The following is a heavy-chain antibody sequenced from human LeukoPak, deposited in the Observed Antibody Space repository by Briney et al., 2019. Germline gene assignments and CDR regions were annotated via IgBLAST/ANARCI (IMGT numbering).Heavy chain of an antibody. J-gene: IGHJ4*02. CDR1: GGSLSSSSYY. CDR2: IYYSGIT. D-gene: IGHD3-22*01. V-gene: IGHV4-39*07. CDR3: ARYYDSSGYYYYGAYFDY. Sequence: SETLSLTCTVSGGSLSSSSYYWGWIRQPPGKGLEWIGSIYYSGITYYNPSLKSRVTISVDTSKNQFSLKLSSVTAADTAVYYCARYYDSSGYYYYGAYFDYWGQGTLVTVSS.